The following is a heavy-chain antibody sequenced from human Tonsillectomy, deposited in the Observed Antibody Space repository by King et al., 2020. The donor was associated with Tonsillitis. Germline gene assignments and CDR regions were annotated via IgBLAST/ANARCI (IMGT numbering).Heavy chain of an antibody. Sequence: QLQESGPGLVKPSETLSLTCTVSGGSISSYYWSWLRQPAGKGLAWIGRIYTSGSTNYNPSLKSRVTLSVDTSKNQFSLKLSSVTAADTAVYYCARDRDDYGDYGLAYWGQGTLVTVSS. J-gene: IGHJ4*02. CDR2: IYTSGST. CDR1: GGSISSYY. D-gene: IGHD4-17*01. CDR3: ARDRDDYGDYGLAY. V-gene: IGHV4-4*07.